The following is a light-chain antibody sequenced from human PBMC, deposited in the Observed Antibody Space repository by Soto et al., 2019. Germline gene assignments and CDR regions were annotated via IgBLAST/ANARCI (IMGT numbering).Light chain of an antibody. CDR3: QQTYGTPYT. V-gene: IGKV1-39*01. CDR1: ESISSY. Sequence: DIPMTQSPSSLSASVGDRVTITCRASESISSYLNWYQQKPGKAPKLLIYAASSLQGGVPSRFSGSGSGTDFTLTISSLQAEDFATYYCQQTYGTPYTFGQGTKLEIK. J-gene: IGKJ2*01. CDR2: AAS.